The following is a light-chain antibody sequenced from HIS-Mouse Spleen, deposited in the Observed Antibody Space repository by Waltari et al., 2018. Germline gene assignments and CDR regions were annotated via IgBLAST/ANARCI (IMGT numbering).Light chain of an antibody. V-gene: IGKV1-5*03. CDR3: QQYNSYSRT. CDR1: HSISSW. J-gene: IGKJ1*01. CDR2: KAS. Sequence: DIQMTQSPSTLSASVGDRVPITCRASHSISSWLAWYQQKPGKAPKRLNYKASSLESGVPARFSGSGSGTEFTLTISRLQPDDVATYYCQQYNSYSRTFGQGPKVEIK.